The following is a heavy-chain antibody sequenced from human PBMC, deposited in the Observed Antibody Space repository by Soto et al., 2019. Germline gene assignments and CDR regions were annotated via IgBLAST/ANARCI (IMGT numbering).Heavy chain of an antibody. CDR2: ISVNNGNT. CDR3: ARDPYSRGWFDY. D-gene: IGHD6-19*01. V-gene: IGHV1-18*04. CDR1: GYTFTSYG. J-gene: IGHJ4*02. Sequence: QVQLVQSGAEVKKPGASVKVSCKASGYTFTSYGISWVRQAPGQGLEWMGWISVNNGNTSYAQKLQVRVTMTTDTSTSTAYMELRSLRSDDTAVYYCARDPYSRGWFDYWGQGTLVTVSS.